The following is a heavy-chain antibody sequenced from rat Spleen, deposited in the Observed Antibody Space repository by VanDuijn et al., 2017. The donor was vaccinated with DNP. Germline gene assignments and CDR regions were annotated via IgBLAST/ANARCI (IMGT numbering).Heavy chain of an antibody. D-gene: IGHD1-12*02. CDR1: GFSFRNYY. Sequence: EVQLVESGGGLVQPGRSLKLSCTASGFSFRNYYMAWVRQAPKKGLEWVAIVSHSDGITYYPDSVKGRFTISRDNSKSSLYLQMNSLRSEDMATYYCVRPDFYAGSYPHYWGQGVMVTVSS. CDR2: VSHSDGIT. CDR3: VRPDFYAGSYPHY. J-gene: IGHJ2*01. V-gene: IGHV5-25*01.